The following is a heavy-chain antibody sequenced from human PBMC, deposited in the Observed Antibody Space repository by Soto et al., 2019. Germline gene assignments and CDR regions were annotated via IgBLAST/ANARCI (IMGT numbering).Heavy chain of an antibody. D-gene: IGHD2-15*01. CDR1: GFSFSVYG. CDR2: ISYEGSKK. V-gene: IGHV3-30*03. Sequence: GGSLRLSCAASGFSFSVYGMHWVRQAPGKGLEWVGVISYEGSKKEYADSVKGRFTISRDNSKNTLFLQMSSLRADDTALYYCASQKPAGPLLYWGLGTLVTVSS. J-gene: IGHJ4*02. CDR3: ASQKPAGPLLY.